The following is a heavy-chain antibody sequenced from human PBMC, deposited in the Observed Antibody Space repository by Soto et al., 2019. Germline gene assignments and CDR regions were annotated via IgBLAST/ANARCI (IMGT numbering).Heavy chain of an antibody. CDR1: GGSVSSGSYY. D-gene: IGHD2-2*01. Sequence: SETLSLTCTVSGGSVSSGSYYWSWIRQPPGKGLEWIGYMYYSGSTNYNPSLKSRVTISVDTSKNQFSLKLSSVTAADTAVYYCARVIGYCSSTSCSTRSYYFDNWGQGTLVTVSS. J-gene: IGHJ4*02. CDR3: ARVIGYCSSTSCSTRSYYFDN. V-gene: IGHV4-61*01. CDR2: MYYSGST.